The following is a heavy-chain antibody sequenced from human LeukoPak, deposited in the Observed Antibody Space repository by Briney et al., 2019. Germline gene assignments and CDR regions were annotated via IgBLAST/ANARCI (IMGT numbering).Heavy chain of an antibody. CDR2: IIPIFGTA. D-gene: IGHD2-15*01. CDR1: GGTFSSYA. V-gene: IGHV1-69*13. J-gene: IGHJ5*02. Sequence: GASVKVSCKASGGTFSSYAISWVRQAPGQGLEWMGGIIPIFGTANYAQKFQGRVTITADESTSTAYMELSSLRSQDTAVYYCATVAAHNWFDPWGEGTLVTVSS. CDR3: ATVAAHNWFDP.